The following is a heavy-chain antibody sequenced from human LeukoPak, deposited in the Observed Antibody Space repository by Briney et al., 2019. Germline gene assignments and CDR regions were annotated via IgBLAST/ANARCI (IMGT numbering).Heavy chain of an antibody. Sequence: GGSLRLSCAVSGFTFSSYWMHWVRQAPGKGLVWVSRIDRDGSRINYADSVKGRFSISRDNGRNTLFLQMNSLRAEDAAVYYCVRGNDYGGPHYWGQGTLVTVSS. J-gene: IGHJ4*02. CDR1: GFTFSSYW. CDR3: VRGNDYGGPHY. V-gene: IGHV3-74*01. D-gene: IGHD4-23*01. CDR2: IDRDGSRI.